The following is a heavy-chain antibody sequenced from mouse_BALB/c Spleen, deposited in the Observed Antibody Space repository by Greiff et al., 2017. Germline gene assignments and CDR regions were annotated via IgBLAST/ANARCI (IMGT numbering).Heavy chain of an antibody. CDR3: ARDRRNYRYDEGYAMDY. CDR2: ISDGGSYT. Sequence: EGQRVESGGGLVKPGGSLKLSCAASGFTFSDYYMYWVRQTPEKRLEWVATISDGGSYTYYPDSVKGRFTISRDNAKNNLYLQMSSLKSEDTAMYYCARDRRNYRYDEGYAMDYWGQGTSVTVSS. V-gene: IGHV5-4*02. CDR1: GFTFSDYY. D-gene: IGHD2-14*01. J-gene: IGHJ4*01.